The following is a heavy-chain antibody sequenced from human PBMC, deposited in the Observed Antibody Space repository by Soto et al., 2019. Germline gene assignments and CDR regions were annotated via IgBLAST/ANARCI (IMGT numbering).Heavy chain of an antibody. CDR1: GFTFSSYE. CDR2: ISSSGSTI. D-gene: IGHD4-17*01. V-gene: IGHV3-48*03. J-gene: IGHJ3*02. CDR3: ASLFTTVVTDAFDI. Sequence: GGSLRLSCAASGFTFSSYEMNWVRQAPGKGLEWVSYISSSGSTIYYADSVKGRFTISRDNAKNSLYLQMNSLRAEDTAVYYCASLFTTVVTDAFDIWGQGTMVTVSS.